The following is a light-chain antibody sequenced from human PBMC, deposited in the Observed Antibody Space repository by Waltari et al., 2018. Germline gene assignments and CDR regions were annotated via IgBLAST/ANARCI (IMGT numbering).Light chain of an antibody. CDR3: QHGYGTPFT. CDR1: ENVNNY. Sequence: DIQMTQSPSSLSASVGDRVTITCRASENVNNYLNWYQQKPGKAPKPLIYKAFTLQSGVPSRFSGSGSGTDYTFTISSLQSEDVATYYCQHGYGTPFTFGPGTKLDIK. J-gene: IGKJ3*01. V-gene: IGKV1-39*01. CDR2: KAF.